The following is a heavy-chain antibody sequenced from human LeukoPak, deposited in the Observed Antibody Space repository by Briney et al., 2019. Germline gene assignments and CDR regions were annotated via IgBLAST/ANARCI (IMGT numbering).Heavy chain of an antibody. CDR2: ISYDGNNK. Sequence: GGSLRLSCAASGFTFSSYSMNWVRQAPGKGLEWVAVISYDGNNKYYADSVKGRFTISRDNSKNTLYLQMISLRAEDTAVYYCAASGWLQYFDYWGQGTLVTVSS. J-gene: IGHJ4*02. CDR1: GFTFSSYS. CDR3: AASGWLQYFDY. D-gene: IGHD5-24*01. V-gene: IGHV3-30*03.